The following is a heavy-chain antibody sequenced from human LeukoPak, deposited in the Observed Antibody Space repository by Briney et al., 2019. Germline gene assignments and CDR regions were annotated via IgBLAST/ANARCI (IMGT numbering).Heavy chain of an antibody. Sequence: SETLSLTCTASGGSISSYYWSWIRQPPGKGLEWIGYIYTSGSTNYNPSLKSRVTISVDTSKSQFSLKLSSVTAADTAVYYCARHVAAGTYYYYYMDVWGKGTTVTVSS. V-gene: IGHV4-4*09. CDR1: GGSISSYY. CDR3: ARHVAAGTYYYYYMDV. J-gene: IGHJ6*03. CDR2: IYTSGST. D-gene: IGHD6-13*01.